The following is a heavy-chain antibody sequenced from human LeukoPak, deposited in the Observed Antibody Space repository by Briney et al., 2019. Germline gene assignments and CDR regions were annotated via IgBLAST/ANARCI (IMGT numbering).Heavy chain of an antibody. CDR2: YYYSGNT. CDR1: GVSISSYY. CDR3: TRGAGWLIDY. V-gene: IGHV4-59*01. J-gene: IGHJ4*02. Sequence: SETLSLTCTVSGVSISSYYWSWIRQPPGKGLEWIGYYYYSGNTNYNPSLKSRVTISADTSKNQFSLKLNSLTTADTAVYYCTRGAGWLIDYWGQGILVTVSS. D-gene: IGHD3-16*01.